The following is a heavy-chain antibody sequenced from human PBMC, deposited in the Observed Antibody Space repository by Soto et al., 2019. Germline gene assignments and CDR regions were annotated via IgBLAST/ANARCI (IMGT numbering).Heavy chain of an antibody. D-gene: IGHD6-19*01. CDR3: ARDARSLAGTPTYYFDY. CDR1: GYTFTSYY. CDR2: INPSGGST. J-gene: IGHJ4*02. Sequence: RPPVKVSCKASGYTFTSYYMHWVRQAPGQGLEWMGIINPSGGSTSYAQKFQGRVTMTRDTSTSTVYMELSSLRSEDTAVYYCARDARSLAGTPTYYFDYWGQGTLVTVSS. V-gene: IGHV1-46*01.